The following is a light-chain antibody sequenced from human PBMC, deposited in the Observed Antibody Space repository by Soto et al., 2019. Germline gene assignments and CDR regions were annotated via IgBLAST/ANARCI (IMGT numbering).Light chain of an antibody. CDR1: QSVFLTSTNKNY. V-gene: IGKV4-1*01. CDR2: WAS. Sequence: DIVMTQSPDSLAVSLGERATINCKSSQSVFLTSTNKNYLAWYQQKPGQSPKLLIYWASTRGSGVPDRFSGSGSATDFTLTISSLQTEDVAVYYCQQYYTPPRTFGGGTKVEIK. CDR3: QQYYTPPRT. J-gene: IGKJ4*01.